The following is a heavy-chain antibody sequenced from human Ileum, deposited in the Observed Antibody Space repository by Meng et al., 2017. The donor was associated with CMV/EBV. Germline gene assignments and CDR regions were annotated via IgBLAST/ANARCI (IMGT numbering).Heavy chain of an antibody. CDR1: GFTFNNYW. J-gene: IGHJ4*02. D-gene: IGHD1-1*01. Sequence: GGSLRLSCVASGFTFNNYWMYWARQAPGKGLEWLASIKQDGSEKYYGVSVRGRFTVSRDNPKSLLSLQMDNLRGEDTAVYYCARDLGYNTFDYWGQGTLVTVSS. CDR3: ARDLGYNTFDY. V-gene: IGHV3-7*01. CDR2: IKQDGSEK.